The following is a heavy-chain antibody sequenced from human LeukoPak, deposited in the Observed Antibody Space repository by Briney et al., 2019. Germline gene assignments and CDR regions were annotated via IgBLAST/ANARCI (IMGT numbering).Heavy chain of an antibody. D-gene: IGHD1-26*01. J-gene: IGHJ4*02. Sequence: PGGSLRLSCAASGFTFSNYAMSWVRQAPGKGLEWVSAISGSGMSTYYADSVKGRFTISRDNSKNTLYLQMNSLRAEDTAVYYCANLFGGSSRDYWGQGTLVPVSS. CDR1: GFTFSNYA. CDR3: ANLFGGSSRDY. CDR2: ISGSGMST. V-gene: IGHV3-23*01.